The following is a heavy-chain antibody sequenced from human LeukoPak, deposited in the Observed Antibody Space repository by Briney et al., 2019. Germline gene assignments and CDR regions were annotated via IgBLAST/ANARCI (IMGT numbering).Heavy chain of an antibody. CDR3: ARSDRYYSCGMDV. J-gene: IGHJ6*02. CDR1: GCSISSYY. V-gene: IGHV4-59*08. CDR2: IYYSGST. Sequence: KSSETLSLTCTVSGCSISSYYWSWIRQPPGKGLEWIGYIYYSGSTNYNTSLKSRVTISLDTSKNQFSLKLSSVTAADTAVYYCARSDRYYSCGMDVWGQGTTVTVSS.